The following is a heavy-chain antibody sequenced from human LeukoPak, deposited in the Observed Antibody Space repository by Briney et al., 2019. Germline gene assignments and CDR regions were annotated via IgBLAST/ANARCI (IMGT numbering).Heavy chain of an antibody. D-gene: IGHD3-10*01. CDR1: GYTLTELS. J-gene: IGHJ4*02. V-gene: IGHV1-18*01. CDR3: ARRRAEITMVRGALDY. Sequence: ASVKVSCKVSGYTLTELSMHWVRQAPGQGLEWMGWISAYNGNTNYAQKLQGRVTMTTDTSTSTAYMELRSLRSDDTAVYYCARRRAEITMVRGALDYWGQGTLVTVSS. CDR2: ISAYNGNT.